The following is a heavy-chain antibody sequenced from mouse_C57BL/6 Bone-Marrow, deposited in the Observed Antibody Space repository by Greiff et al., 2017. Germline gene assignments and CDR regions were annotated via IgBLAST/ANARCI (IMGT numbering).Heavy chain of an antibody. CDR1: GYTFTSYW. J-gene: IGHJ4*01. Sequence: QVQLQQPGAELVMPGASVKLSCKASGYTFTSYWMHWVKQRPGQGLEWIGEIDPSDSYTNYNQKFKGKSTLTVDKSSSTAYMQLSSLTSEDSAVYYCARDHEAMDYWGQGTSVTVSA. CDR3: ARDHEAMDY. V-gene: IGHV1-69*01. CDR2: IDPSDSYT.